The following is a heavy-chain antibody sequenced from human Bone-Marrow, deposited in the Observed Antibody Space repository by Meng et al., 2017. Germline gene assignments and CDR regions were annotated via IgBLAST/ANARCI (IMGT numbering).Heavy chain of an antibody. CDR3: ARDGTFAAIARTFDY. Sequence: ASVKVSCKASGYTFTSYYMHWVRQAPGQGLEWMGIINPSGGSTSYAQKFQGRVTMTRDTSTSTVYMELSSLRSEDTAVYYCARDGTFAAIARTFDYWGQGTLVTGSS. CDR2: INPSGGST. J-gene: IGHJ4*02. D-gene: IGHD2-2*01. CDR1: GYTFTSYY. V-gene: IGHV1-46*01.